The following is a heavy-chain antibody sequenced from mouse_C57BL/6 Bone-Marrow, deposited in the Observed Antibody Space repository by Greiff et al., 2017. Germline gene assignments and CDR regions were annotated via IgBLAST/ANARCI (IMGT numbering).Heavy chain of an antibody. CDR1: GYTFTDYY. J-gene: IGHJ4*01. CDR3: AILFYYAMDY. Sequence: QVQLQQSGAELVRPGASVKLSCKASGYTFTDYYINWVKQRPGQGLEWIARIYPGSGNTDYNEKFKGKATLTAEKSSSTAYMQLSSLTSEDSAVYFCAILFYYAMDYWGQGTSVTVSS. V-gene: IGHV1-76*01. CDR2: IYPGSGNT.